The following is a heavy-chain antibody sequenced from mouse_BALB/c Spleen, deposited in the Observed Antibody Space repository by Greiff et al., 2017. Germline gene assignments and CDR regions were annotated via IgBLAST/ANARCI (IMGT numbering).Heavy chain of an antibody. V-gene: IGHV1S137*01. CDR3: ARGNDYGRCAY. D-gene: IGHD2-4*01. CDR1: GYTFTDYA. CDR2: ISTYYGDA. Sequence: QVQLQQSGAELVRPGVSVKISCKGSGYTFTDYAMHWVKQSHAQSLEWIGVISTYYGDASYNQKFKGKATMTVDKSSSTAYMELARLTSEDSAIYYCARGNDYGRCAYWGQGTLVTVSA. J-gene: IGHJ3*01.